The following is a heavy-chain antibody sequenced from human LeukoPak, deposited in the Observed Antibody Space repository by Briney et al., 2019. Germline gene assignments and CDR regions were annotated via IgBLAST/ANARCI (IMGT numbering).Heavy chain of an antibody. CDR1: GGSFSGYY. D-gene: IGHD3-10*01. CDR3: ARGTALWFGELRWFDP. V-gene: IGHV4-34*01. CDR2: INHSGST. Sequence: SETLSLTCAVYGGSFSGYYWSWIRQPPGKGLEWIGEINHSGSTNYNPSLKSRVTISVGTSKNQFSLKLSSVTAADTAVYYCARGTALWFGELRWFDPWGQGTLVTVSS. J-gene: IGHJ5*02.